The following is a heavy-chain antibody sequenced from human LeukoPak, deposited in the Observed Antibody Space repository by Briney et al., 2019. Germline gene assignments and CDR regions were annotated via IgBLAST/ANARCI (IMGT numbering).Heavy chain of an antibody. Sequence: SETLSLTCTVSGGSISSYYWSWIRQPAGKGLEWIGRIYTSGSTNYNPSLKSRVTMSVDTSKNQFSLKLSSVTAADTAVYYCARGDCSSTSCSRERTFDYWGQGTLVTVSS. CDR1: GGSISSYY. J-gene: IGHJ4*02. D-gene: IGHD2-2*01. CDR2: IYTSGST. CDR3: ARGDCSSTSCSRERTFDY. V-gene: IGHV4-4*07.